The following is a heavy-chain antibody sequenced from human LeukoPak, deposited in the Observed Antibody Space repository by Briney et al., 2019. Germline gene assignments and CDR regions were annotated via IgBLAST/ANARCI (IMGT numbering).Heavy chain of an antibody. CDR2: INPSGGST. CDR3: ARDPIFCSSTSCYMAGY. V-gene: IGHV1-46*01. D-gene: IGHD2-2*02. J-gene: IGHJ4*02. Sequence: ASVKVSCKASGYTFTSYYMHWVRQAPGQGLEWMGIINPSGGSTSYAQKFQGRVTMTRDTSTSTVSMELSSLRSEDTAVYYCARDPIFCSSTSCYMAGYWGQGTLVTVSS. CDR1: GYTFTSYY.